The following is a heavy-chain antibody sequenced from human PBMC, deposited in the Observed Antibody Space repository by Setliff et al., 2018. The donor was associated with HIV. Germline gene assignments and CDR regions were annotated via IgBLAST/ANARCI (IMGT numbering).Heavy chain of an antibody. D-gene: IGHD3-10*01. CDR3: ATADGSGFFAY. J-gene: IGHJ1*01. CDR2: ITNTGSST. Sequence: GGSLRLSCAASGFTSSDYYLNWFRLAPGKGLEWIPHITNTGSSTNYTDSLKGRFIVSRDNAMNSSHLHLSSLRADDTAVYYCATADGSGFFAYWGQGTQVTVSS. V-gene: IGHV3-11*01. CDR1: GFTSSDYY.